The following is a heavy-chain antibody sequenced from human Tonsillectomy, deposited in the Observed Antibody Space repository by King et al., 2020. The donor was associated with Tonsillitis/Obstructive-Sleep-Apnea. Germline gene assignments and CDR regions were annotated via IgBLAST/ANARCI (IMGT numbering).Heavy chain of an antibody. D-gene: IGHD2-21*02. J-gene: IGHJ6*03. Sequence: QLQESGPGLVKPSETLSLTCSVAGGSISSREYYWGWIRQPPGKGLEWIASIYYNGDTYSNPSIKSRVTISVDPSTNQFSLKLTSVTTADTSVFYCVRHAHDSNSYSSMDVWGKGATVTVSS. CDR3: VRHAHDSNSYSSMDV. CDR2: IYYNGDT. V-gene: IGHV4-39*01. CDR1: GGSISSREYY.